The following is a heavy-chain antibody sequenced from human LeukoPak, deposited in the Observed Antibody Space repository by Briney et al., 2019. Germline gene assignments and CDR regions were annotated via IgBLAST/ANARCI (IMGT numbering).Heavy chain of an antibody. Sequence: GESLKISCKASGYSFTTYWIGWVRQVPGEGLEWMGIIYPYDSDTIYSPSFQGQVTISADKSLTPASLQWRSLKASDTAIYYCVTSFSSGWQFDYWGQGTLVTVSS. CDR3: VTSFSSGWQFDY. D-gene: IGHD6-25*01. CDR1: GYSFTTYW. J-gene: IGHJ4*02. CDR2: IYPYDSDT. V-gene: IGHV5-51*01.